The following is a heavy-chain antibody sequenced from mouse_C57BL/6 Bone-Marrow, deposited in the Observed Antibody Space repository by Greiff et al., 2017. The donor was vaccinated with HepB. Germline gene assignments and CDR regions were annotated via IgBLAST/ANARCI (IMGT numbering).Heavy chain of an antibody. D-gene: IGHD1-1*01. CDR2: INPNNGGT. CDR1: GYTFTDYN. J-gene: IGHJ2*01. CDR3: AIGAIYQSGSSYVY. V-gene: IGHV1-22*01. Sequence: VQLQQSGPELVKPGASVKISCKASGYTFTDYNMHWVKQSHGKSLEWIGYINPNNGGTSYNQKLKGKATLTVDKSSSTAYMELRSLTSADSAVSYCAIGAIYQSGSSYVYWGQGTTLTVSS.